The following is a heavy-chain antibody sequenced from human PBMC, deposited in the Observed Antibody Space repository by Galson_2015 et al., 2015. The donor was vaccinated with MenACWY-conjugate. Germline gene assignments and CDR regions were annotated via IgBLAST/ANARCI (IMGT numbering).Heavy chain of an antibody. D-gene: IGHD5-18*01. CDR2: IKQDGSDK. J-gene: IGHJ4*02. CDR3: ARDYSYGSHFSDY. CDR1: GFNFSSYW. Sequence: SLRLSCAASGFNFSSYWMAWVRQAPGKGLEWVANIKQDGSDKYYVDSVKGRFTISRDNAKNSLYLQMNSLRAGDTAVYYCARDYSYGSHFSDYWGQGTLVTVSS. V-gene: IGHV3-7*03.